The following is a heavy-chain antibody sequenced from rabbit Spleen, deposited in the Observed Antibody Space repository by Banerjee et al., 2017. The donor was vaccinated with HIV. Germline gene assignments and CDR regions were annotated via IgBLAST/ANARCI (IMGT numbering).Heavy chain of an antibody. V-gene: IGHV1S40*01. CDR1: GVSFSGNSY. CDR3: ARDSSSSFSSYGMDL. CDR2: IDTGSSGDT. D-gene: IGHD1-1*01. J-gene: IGHJ6*01. Sequence: QSLEESGGDLVKPGASLTLTCIASGVSFSGNSYMCWVRQAPGKGLEWIACIDTGSSGDTYYASWAKGRFTISKTSSTTATLQMTRLTVADTATYFCARDSSSSFSSYGMDLWGPGTLVTVS.